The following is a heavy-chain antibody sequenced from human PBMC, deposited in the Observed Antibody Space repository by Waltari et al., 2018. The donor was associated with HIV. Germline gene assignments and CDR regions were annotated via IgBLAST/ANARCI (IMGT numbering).Heavy chain of an antibody. CDR2: IRGNGMAV. CDR3: ARDYFGAGTSWFFDY. CDR1: GFALSGYY. V-gene: IGHV3-11*01. D-gene: IGHD3-10*01. J-gene: IGHJ4*02. Sequence: QVQLVESGGGLVKPGGSLRLSCEVSGFALSGYYMSWIRQAPGQGLEWMAYIRGNGMAVYSAASVKGRFTVSRDNADNKLHLQSTNLRAEDTALYYCARDYFGAGTSWFFDYWGQGALVIVSP.